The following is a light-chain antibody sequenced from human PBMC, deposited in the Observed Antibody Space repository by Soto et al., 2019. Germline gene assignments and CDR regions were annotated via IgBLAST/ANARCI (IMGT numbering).Light chain of an antibody. CDR1: SSNIGTNA. J-gene: IGLJ2*01. V-gene: IGLV1-44*01. CDR3: STWDDSLDGPV. CDR2: NND. Sequence: QSVLTQPPSASGTPGQRVTISCSGGSSNIGTNAVNWYQHVPGTALKLLIYNNDRRPSGVPDRFSASKSGTSASLAISGLQSAEEADYYCSTWDDSLDGPVFGGGIKLTVL.